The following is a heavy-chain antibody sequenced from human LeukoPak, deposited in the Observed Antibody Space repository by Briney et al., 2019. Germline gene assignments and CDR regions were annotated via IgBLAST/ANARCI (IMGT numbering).Heavy chain of an antibody. D-gene: IGHD5-12*01. CDR1: GYTFINYG. Sequence: ASVKVSCKASGYTFINYGISWVRQAPGQGLEWMGWISPYNGNTNYAQKLQGRVTMTTDTSTSTAYMELRSLRSDDTAVYYCAREEGYSGYYCSGYWGQGTLVTVSS. CDR2: ISPYNGNT. CDR3: AREEGYSGYYCSGY. V-gene: IGHV1-18*01. J-gene: IGHJ4*02.